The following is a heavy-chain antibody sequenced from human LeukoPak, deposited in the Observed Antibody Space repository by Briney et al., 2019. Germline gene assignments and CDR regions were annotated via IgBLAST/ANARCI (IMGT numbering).Heavy chain of an antibody. CDR2: IGTAGDT. J-gene: IGHJ6*02. V-gene: IGHV3-13*01. D-gene: IGHD6-19*01. Sequence: PGGFLRLSCAASGFTFSSYDMDWVGQATGKGLEWVSSIGTAGDTYYPGSVKGRFTISRENAKNSLYLQMNSLRAGDTAVYYCARAGCRPPCYYYGMDVWGQGTTVTVSS. CDR1: GFTFSSYD. CDR3: ARAGCRPPCYYYGMDV.